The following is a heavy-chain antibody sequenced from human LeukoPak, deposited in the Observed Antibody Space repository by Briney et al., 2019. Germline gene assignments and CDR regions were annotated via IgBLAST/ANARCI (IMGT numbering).Heavy chain of an antibody. V-gene: IGHV3-7*04. CDR1: GFTFSTYW. J-gene: IGHJ4*02. Sequence: TGGSLRLSCEASGFTFSTYWITWVHQPPGKGIEWVATTNHDGSEKYFVDSVKGRFTISRDSAKNSLYLQMNSLRGEDVAVYYCASEVNWRFDYWGQGTLVTVSS. D-gene: IGHD1-1*01. CDR3: ASEVNWRFDY. CDR2: TNHDGSEK.